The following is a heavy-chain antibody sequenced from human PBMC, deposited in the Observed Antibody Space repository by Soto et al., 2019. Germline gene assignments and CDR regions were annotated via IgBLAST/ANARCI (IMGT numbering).Heavy chain of an antibody. D-gene: IGHD2-21*02. CDR1: GYTFSTYG. CDR2: ISGYNGNT. J-gene: IGHJ2*01. CDR3: ARDFRAIDGGNSGYFDL. Sequence: QVQLVQSGAEVKKPGASVKVSCKASGYTFSTYGISWVRQAPGQGLEWVGWISGYNGNTNYAPTLQGRVTVTTDTSTSTAYMELMSLRSDDTAVYYCARDFRAIDGGNSGYFDLWGRGTLLTVSS. V-gene: IGHV1-18*01.